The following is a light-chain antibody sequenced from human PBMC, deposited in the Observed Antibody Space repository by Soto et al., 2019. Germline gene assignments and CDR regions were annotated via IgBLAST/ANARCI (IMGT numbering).Light chain of an antibody. CDR1: ESISRW. CDR2: DAS. CDR3: HQHNSYSHT. Sequence: DIQMTQSPATLSASVGDRVTVTCRSSESISRWWAWYQQKPGKAPKLLNYDASTLESGVTTRFSGSGSRAEFTLIISSLQPDEFATYYCHQHNSYSHTFGQGTKLEIK. V-gene: IGKV1-5*01. J-gene: IGKJ2*01.